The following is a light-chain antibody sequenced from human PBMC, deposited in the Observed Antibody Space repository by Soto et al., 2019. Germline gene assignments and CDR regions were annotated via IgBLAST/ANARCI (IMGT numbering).Light chain of an antibody. J-gene: IGKJ1*01. CDR3: QHYNDYSWT. CDR1: QSIRIW. V-gene: IGKV1-5*03. CDR2: KTS. Sequence: DIHMTQYPSTLSASVGDKVTITCRASQSIRIWLAWYQQKPGKAPNLLIYKTSSLESGVPSRFSGSVSGTEFTLTISSLKPDDFATYYGQHYNDYSWTFGQGTKVEIK.